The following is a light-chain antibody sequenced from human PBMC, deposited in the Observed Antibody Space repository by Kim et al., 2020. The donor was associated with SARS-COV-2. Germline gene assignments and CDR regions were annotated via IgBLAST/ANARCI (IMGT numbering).Light chain of an antibody. CDR2: GTS. V-gene: IGKV3-20*01. CDR1: QVVSTTY. J-gene: IGKJ1*01. CDR3: QQYGGSPPWT. Sequence: PGERATLSCWASQVVSTTYLAWYQQKPGQAPRLLIKGTSARAAGVPERFSGSGSGRDFTLTINRVEPEDSATYYCQQYGGSPPWTFGQGTKVVIK.